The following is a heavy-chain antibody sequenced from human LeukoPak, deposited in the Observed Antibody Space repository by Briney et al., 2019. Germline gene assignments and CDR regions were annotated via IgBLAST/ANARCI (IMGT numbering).Heavy chain of an antibody. CDR3: ARGRSVTTYYYYYYYMDV. V-gene: IGHV4-4*07. CDR1: GGSISSYY. D-gene: IGHD4-17*01. Sequence: SETLSLTCTVSGGSISSYYWSWIRQPAGKGLEWIGRIYTSGSTNYNPSLKSRVTMSVDTSKNQFSLKLSSVTAADTAVSYCARGRSVTTYYYYYYYMDVWGKGTTVTVSS. J-gene: IGHJ6*03. CDR2: IYTSGST.